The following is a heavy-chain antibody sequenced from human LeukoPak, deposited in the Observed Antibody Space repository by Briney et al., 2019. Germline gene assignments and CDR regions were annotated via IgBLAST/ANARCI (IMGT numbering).Heavy chain of an antibody. CDR1: GFTFSGFA. CDR2: VSRFGDGT. V-gene: IGHV3-23*01. CDR3: AKDYAVGSLGS. D-gene: IGHD2-2*01. J-gene: IGHJ4*02. Sequence: GGSLRLSCAASGFTFSGFAMSWVRQAPGKGLEWVSSVSRFGDGTFYADSVRGGFTISRDNSKNTLYLQMNSLRADDTAVYYCAKDYAVGSLGSWGQGTLVTVSS.